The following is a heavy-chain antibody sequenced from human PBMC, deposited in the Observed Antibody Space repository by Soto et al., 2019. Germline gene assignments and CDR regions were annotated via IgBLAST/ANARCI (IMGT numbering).Heavy chain of an antibody. CDR3: ARDSVDTTIRGFDP. D-gene: IGHD5-18*01. CDR1: GGSISGGPYS. V-gene: IGHV4-39*07. J-gene: IGHJ5*02. Sequence: SETLSLTCTVSGGSISGGPYSWGWLRQPPGKGSEWIGAFYHSGSTNYTPSLKSRVTISVDKSKNQFYQKLSSVTAADTAVYYCARDSVDTTIRGFDPWGQGTLVTVSS. CDR2: FYHSGST.